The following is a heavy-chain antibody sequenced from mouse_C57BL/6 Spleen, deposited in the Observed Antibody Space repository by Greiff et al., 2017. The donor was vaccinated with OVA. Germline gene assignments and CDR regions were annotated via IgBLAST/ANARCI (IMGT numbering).Heavy chain of an antibody. D-gene: IGHD2-3*01. V-gene: IGHV1-69*01. CDR2: IDPSDSYT. CDR3: ARGGYYDGYYVNYFDY. CDR1: GYTFTSYW. Sequence: QVQLQQPGAELVMPGASVKLSCKASGYTFTSYWMHWVKQRPGQGLEWIGEIDPSDSYTNYNQKFKGKSTLTVDKSSSTAYMQLSSLTSEDSAVYYCARGGYYDGYYVNYFDYWGQGTTLTVSS. J-gene: IGHJ2*01.